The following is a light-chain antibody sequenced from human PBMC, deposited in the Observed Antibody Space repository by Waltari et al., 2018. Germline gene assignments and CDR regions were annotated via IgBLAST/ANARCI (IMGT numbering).Light chain of an antibody. V-gene: IGLV2-14*01. CDR3: SSYTGRGTVI. Sequence: QSALTQPASVSGSPGQSITISCTGTSRDVGYFNHVSWFQHHPDSAPKLLIYDLTDRPSGVSSRFSGSKSVDTASLTISGLQAEDEADYYCSSYTGRGTVIFGGGTKLTVL. J-gene: IGLJ2*01. CDR1: SRDVGYFNH. CDR2: DLT.